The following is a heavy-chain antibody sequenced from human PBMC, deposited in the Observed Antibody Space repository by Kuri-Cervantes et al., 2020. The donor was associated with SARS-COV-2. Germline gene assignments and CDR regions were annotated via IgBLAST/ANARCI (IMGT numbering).Heavy chain of an antibody. CDR1: GFTLSSYG. CDR3: ASLDVTIYYYYGMDV. J-gene: IGHJ6*02. D-gene: IGHD4-11*01. CDR2: ISGSGGST. Sequence: GESLKISCAASGFTLSSYGMHWVRQAPGKGLEWVSAISGSGGSTYYADSVKGRFTISRDNSKNTLYLQMNSLRAEDTAVYYCASLDVTIYYYYGMDVWGRGTTVTVSS. V-gene: IGHV3-23*01.